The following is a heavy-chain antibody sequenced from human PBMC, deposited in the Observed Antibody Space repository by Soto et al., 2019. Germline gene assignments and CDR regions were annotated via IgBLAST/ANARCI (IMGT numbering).Heavy chain of an antibody. Sequence: QVQLVESGGGVVQPGRSLRLSCAASGFTFSSYVMHWVRQAPGKGLEWVAVIWYDGSNKYYADSVKGRFTISRDNSKNPLYLQMNSLSAEDTAVYYCAREPAMYGDYWGTCGYWVHGTLVTVSS. V-gene: IGHV3-33*01. CDR3: AREPAMYGDYWGTCGY. D-gene: IGHD4-17*01. CDR2: IWYDGSNK. J-gene: IGHJ4*01. CDR1: GFTFSSYV.